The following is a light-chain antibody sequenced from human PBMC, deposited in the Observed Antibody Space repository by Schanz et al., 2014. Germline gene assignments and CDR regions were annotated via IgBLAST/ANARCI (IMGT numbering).Light chain of an antibody. CDR1: QSISGF. CDR2: AAS. CDR3: QQSYSIPWT. Sequence: DIQMTQSPSSLSASVGDRVTITCRASQSISGFLIWYQQKSGKAPKVLIYAASSLHRGVPSRFSGSGSETDFTLTITSLQPEDFATYYCQQSYSIPWTFGHGTKVEMK. V-gene: IGKV1-39*01. J-gene: IGKJ1*01.